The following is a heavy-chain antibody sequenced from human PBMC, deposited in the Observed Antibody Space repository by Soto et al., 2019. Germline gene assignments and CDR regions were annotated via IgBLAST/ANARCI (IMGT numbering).Heavy chain of an antibody. CDR2: IWYDGSNK. D-gene: IGHD3-22*01. J-gene: IGHJ6*02. CDR3: ARAFYDSSGYLWDYYYGMDV. Sequence: PGGSLRLSCAASGFTFSSYGMHWVRQAPGKGLEWVAVIWYDGSNKYYADSVKGRFTISRNNSKNTLYLQMNSLRAEDTAVYYCARAFYDSSGYLWDYYYGMDVWGQGTTVTVSS. V-gene: IGHV3-33*01. CDR1: GFTFSSYG.